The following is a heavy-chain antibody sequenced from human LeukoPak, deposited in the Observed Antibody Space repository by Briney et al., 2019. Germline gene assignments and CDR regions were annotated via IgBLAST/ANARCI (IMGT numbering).Heavy chain of an antibody. CDR2: IIPIFGTA. CDR1: GGTFSSYA. Sequence: SVKVSCKASGGTFSSYAISWVRQAPGQGLEWMGGIIPIFGTANYAQKLQGRVTMTTDTSTSTAYMELRSLRSDDTAVYYCARVYDILTGYTIWFDPWGQGTLVTVSS. V-gene: IGHV1-69*05. D-gene: IGHD3-9*01. J-gene: IGHJ5*02. CDR3: ARVYDILTGYTIWFDP.